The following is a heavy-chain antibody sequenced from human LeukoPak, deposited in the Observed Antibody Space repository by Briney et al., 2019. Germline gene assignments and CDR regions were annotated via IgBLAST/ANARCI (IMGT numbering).Heavy chain of an antibody. CDR3: ARGPHSNLRLGELSLGNYYYGMDV. V-gene: IGHV4-34*01. CDR1: GGSISSYY. J-gene: IGHJ6*02. D-gene: IGHD3-16*02. Sequence: SETLSLTCTVSGGSISSYYWSWIRQPPGKGLEWIGEINHSGSTNYNPSLKSRVTISVDTSKNQFSLKLSSVTAADTAVYYCARGPHSNLRLGELSLGNYYYGMDVWGQGTTVTVSS. CDR2: INHSGST.